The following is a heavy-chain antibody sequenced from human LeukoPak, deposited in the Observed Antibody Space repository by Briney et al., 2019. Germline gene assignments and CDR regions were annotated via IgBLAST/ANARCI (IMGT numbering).Heavy chain of an antibody. Sequence: GGSLRLSCAASGFTFSTYATSWVRQAPGKGLEWVSSIFASGGAAYYADSVKGRCTISRDNSKNTLYLQMNSLRAEDTAVYYCAKDLEYTYYFDSWGQGTLLTVSS. CDR3: AKDLEYTYYFDS. V-gene: IGHV3-23*01. CDR1: GFTFSTYA. J-gene: IGHJ4*02. D-gene: IGHD3-3*01. CDR2: IFASGGAA.